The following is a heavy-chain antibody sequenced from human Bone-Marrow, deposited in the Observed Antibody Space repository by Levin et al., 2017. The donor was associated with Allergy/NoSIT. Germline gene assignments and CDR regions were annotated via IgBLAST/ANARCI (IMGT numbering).Heavy chain of an antibody. J-gene: IGHJ2*01. V-gene: IGHV1-69*02. CDR1: GGSFRTNP. CDR3: ARGPPGDWYFDL. D-gene: IGHD1-26*01. CDR2: ITPILGIA. Sequence: SVKVSCKSSGGSFRTNPLSWVRQAPGQGPEWLGRITPILGIATYSQKFQGRVTITADRSTSTAYMEVSGLRSEDSALYYCARGPPGDWYFDLWGRGTLVIVSS.